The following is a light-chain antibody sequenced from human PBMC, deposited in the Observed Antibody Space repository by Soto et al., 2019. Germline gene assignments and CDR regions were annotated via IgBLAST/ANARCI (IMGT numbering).Light chain of an antibody. CDR2: DAS. Sequence: VKVAQAPTLQSASVRDRIKITCQASQDIRNYLNWYQQKPRKAPKLLIYDASNLETGVPSRFSGSGSGTDFTFTINSLQPEDIATYYCQQYDDLPLTCGQGTRLEIK. V-gene: IGKV1-33*01. CDR3: QQYDDLPLT. J-gene: IGKJ5*01. CDR1: QDIRNY.